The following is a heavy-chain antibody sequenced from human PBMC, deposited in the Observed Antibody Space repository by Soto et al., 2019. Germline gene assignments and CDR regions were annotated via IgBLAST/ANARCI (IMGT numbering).Heavy chain of an antibody. CDR3: ATTFYDSSGYSPFDY. V-gene: IGHV1-24*01. Sequence: XSVKVSCKVSVYTLAELSMHWVRQAPGKGLEWMGGFDPEDGETIYAQKFQGRVTMTEDTSTDTAYMELSSLRSEDTAVYYCATTFYDSSGYSPFDYSGQGTLVTVSS. J-gene: IGHJ4*02. D-gene: IGHD3-22*01. CDR1: VYTLAELS. CDR2: FDPEDGET.